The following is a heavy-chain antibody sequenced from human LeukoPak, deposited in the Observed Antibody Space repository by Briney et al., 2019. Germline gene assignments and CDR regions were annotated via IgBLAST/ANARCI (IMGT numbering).Heavy chain of an antibody. CDR3: ARGGLAYGDYPP. J-gene: IGHJ5*02. CDR2: IAGSGGST. D-gene: IGHD4-17*01. V-gene: IGHV3-23*01. CDR1: GFTFSSYW. Sequence: PGGCLRLSCAASGFTFSSYWMHSVRQAPGKGLVWVSAIAGSGGSTFYANSVKGRFTISRDNPMDTLYLQMNTLRAEDTALYYCARGGLAYGDYPPWGLGTLVTVSS.